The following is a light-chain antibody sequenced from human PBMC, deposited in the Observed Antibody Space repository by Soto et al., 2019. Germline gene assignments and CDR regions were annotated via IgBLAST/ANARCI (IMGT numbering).Light chain of an antibody. CDR1: SNDIGGYDY. V-gene: IGLV2-8*01. Sequence: QSALTQPPSASGSPGQSVTISCTGTSNDIGGYDYVSWYQQHPGKAPKLVIYEVSKRPSGVPDRFSGSKSANTASLTVSGLQAEDEGDYYCSSYAGSNNFVVFGGGTKLTVL. CDR3: SSYAGSNNFVV. CDR2: EVS. J-gene: IGLJ2*01.